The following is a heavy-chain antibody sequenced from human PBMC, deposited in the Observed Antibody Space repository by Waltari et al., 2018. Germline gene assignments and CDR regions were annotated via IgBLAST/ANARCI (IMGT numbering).Heavy chain of an antibody. V-gene: IGHV4-39*01. CDR3: ATCPYSSSFYYYYYYMDV. Sequence: QLQLQESGPGLVKPSETLSLTCTVSGGSISSSSYYWGWIRQPPGKGLEWIGSIYYSGTPYHNPSLKSRVTISVDTSKNQFSLKLSSVTAADTAVYYCATCPYSSSFYYYYYYMDVWGKGTTVTVSS. D-gene: IGHD6-6*01. CDR1: GGSISSSSYY. CDR2: IYYSGTP. J-gene: IGHJ6*03.